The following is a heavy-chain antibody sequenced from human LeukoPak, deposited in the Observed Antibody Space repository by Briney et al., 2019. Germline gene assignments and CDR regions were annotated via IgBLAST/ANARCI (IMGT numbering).Heavy chain of an antibody. CDR2: INHSGST. J-gene: IGHJ4*02. D-gene: IGHD6-19*01. Sequence: SETLSLTCAVYGGSFSGYYWSWIRQPPGKGLEWIGEINHSGSTNYNPSLKSRVTISVDTSKNQFSLKLSSVTAADTAVYYCARGRYSSGWYLGYYFDYWGQGTLVTISS. V-gene: IGHV4-34*01. CDR1: GGSFSGYY. CDR3: ARGRYSSGWYLGYYFDY.